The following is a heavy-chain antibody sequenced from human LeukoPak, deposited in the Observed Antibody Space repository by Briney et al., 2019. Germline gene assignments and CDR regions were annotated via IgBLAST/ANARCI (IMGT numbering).Heavy chain of an antibody. D-gene: IGHD4-23*01. CDR1: GGTFSSYA. CDR3: AREVDYGGNGGAFDI. V-gene: IGHV1-69*04. J-gene: IGHJ3*02. Sequence: SVKVSCKASGGTFSSYAISWVRQAPGQGLEWMGRIIPILGIANYAQKFQGRVTITADKSTSTAYMELSSLRSEDTAVYYCAREVDYGGNGGAFDIWGQGTMVTVSS. CDR2: IIPILGIA.